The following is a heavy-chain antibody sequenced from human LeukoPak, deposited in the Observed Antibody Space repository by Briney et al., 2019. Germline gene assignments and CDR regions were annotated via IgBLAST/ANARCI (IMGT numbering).Heavy chain of an antibody. CDR3: RTSPRWEQGTPDN. J-gene: IGHJ4*02. Sequence: GALRLSCAASGFTFSSYSMNWVRQAPGKGLEWVGRVKSKTDGGTTDYIAPVKDRFIISRDDSKNMLYLQMNSLKTEDTAVYYCRTSPRWEQGTPDNWGQGTLVTVSS. V-gene: IGHV3-15*01. D-gene: IGHD4-23*01. CDR1: GFTFSSYS. CDR2: VKSKTDGGTT.